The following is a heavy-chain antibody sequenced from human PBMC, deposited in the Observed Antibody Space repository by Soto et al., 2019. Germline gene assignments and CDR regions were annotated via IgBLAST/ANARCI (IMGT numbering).Heavy chain of an antibody. D-gene: IGHD5-18*01. CDR2: ITHSGST. V-gene: IGHV4-34*01. CDR3: ARDGIHLRYGMEV. J-gene: IGHJ6*02. Sequence: QVQLHQWGAGLLNPSETLSLTCAVSGGAFIDYSWSWIRQFPGRGLEWIGEITHSGSTNYNPSLKSRIAMSVDTSKMQFSLKMSSVTAADTAVYYCARDGIHLRYGMEVWGPGTTVTVAS. CDR1: GGAFIDYS.